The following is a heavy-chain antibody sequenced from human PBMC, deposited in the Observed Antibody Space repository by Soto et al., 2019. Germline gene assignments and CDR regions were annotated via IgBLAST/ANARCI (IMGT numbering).Heavy chain of an antibody. CDR3: ARDGTSRITIFGVVMCPYGMDV. Sequence: PSETLSLTCAVSGGSISSSNWWSWVRQPPGKGLEWIGEIYHSGSTNYNPSLKSRVTISVDKSKNQFSLKLSSVTAADTAVYHCARDGTSRITIFGVVMCPYGMDVWGQGTTVTVSS. CDR2: IYHSGST. D-gene: IGHD3-3*01. V-gene: IGHV4-4*02. CDR1: GGSISSSNW. J-gene: IGHJ6*02.